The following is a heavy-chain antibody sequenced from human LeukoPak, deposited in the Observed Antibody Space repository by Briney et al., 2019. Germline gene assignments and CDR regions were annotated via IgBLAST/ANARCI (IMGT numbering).Heavy chain of an antibody. Sequence: PGGSLRLSCAVSGFTFSSYAMHWVRQAPGKGVEGVAVISYDGSNKYYADSVKGRFTISRDNSKNTLYLQMNSLRAEDTAVYSCAREDSSSWYYFDYWGQGTLVTVSS. D-gene: IGHD6-13*01. V-gene: IGHV3-30*04. J-gene: IGHJ4*02. CDR2: ISYDGSNK. CDR3: AREDSSSWYYFDY. CDR1: GFTFSSYA.